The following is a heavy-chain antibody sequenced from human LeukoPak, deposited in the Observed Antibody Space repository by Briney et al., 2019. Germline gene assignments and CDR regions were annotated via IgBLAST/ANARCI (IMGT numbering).Heavy chain of an antibody. CDR3: ARGRYSGSYFLSHDAFDI. D-gene: IGHD1-26*01. V-gene: IGHV1-18*01. Sequence: ASVKVSCKASGYTFTSYGISWVRQAPGQGLEWMGWISAYNGNTNYAQKFQGRVTITADKSTSTAYMELSSLRSEDTAVYYCARGRYSGSYFLSHDAFDIWGQGTMVTVSS. J-gene: IGHJ3*02. CDR1: GYTFTSYG. CDR2: ISAYNGNT.